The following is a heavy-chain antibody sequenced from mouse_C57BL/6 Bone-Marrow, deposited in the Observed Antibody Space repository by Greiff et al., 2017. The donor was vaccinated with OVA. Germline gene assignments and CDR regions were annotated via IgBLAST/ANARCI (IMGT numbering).Heavy chain of an antibody. CDR2: IYPRSGNT. V-gene: IGHV1-81*01. CDR3: ARRDSGSSLCWYFDV. D-gene: IGHD1-1*01. CDR1: GYTFTSYG. J-gene: IGHJ1*03. Sequence: VQLQQSGAELARPGASVKLSCKASGYTFTSYGISWVKQRTGQGLEWIGEIYPRSGNTYYNEKFKGKATLTADKSSSTAYMELRSLTSEDSAVYFCARRDSGSSLCWYFDVWGTGTTVTVSS.